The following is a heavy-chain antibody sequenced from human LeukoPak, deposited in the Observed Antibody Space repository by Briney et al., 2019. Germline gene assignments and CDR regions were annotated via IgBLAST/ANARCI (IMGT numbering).Heavy chain of an antibody. CDR3: ATTNGPLSGGWYGGDY. V-gene: IGHV1-18*01. Sequence: ASVKVSCKASGYTFTSYGISLVRHAPGQGLEWMGWISAYNGNTNYAQKLQGRVTMTTDTSTSTAYMELRSLRSDDTAVYYCATTNGPLSGGWYGGDYWGQGTLVTVSS. D-gene: IGHD6-19*01. CDR1: GYTFTSYG. CDR2: ISAYNGNT. J-gene: IGHJ4*02.